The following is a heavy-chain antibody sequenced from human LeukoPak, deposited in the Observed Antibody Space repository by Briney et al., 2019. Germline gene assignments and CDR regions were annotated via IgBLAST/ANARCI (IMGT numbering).Heavy chain of an antibody. CDR2: ISAYNGNT. Sequence: GASVKASCKAAGYTFTSYGISWVRQSPGQGREWMGWISAYNGNTNYAQKLQGRVTMTTDTSTSTAYMELRSLRSDDTAVYYCARGWEPMATGHFDYWGQGTLVTVSS. J-gene: IGHJ4*02. CDR3: ARGWEPMATGHFDY. D-gene: IGHD5-24*01. V-gene: IGHV1-18*01. CDR1: GYTFTSYG.